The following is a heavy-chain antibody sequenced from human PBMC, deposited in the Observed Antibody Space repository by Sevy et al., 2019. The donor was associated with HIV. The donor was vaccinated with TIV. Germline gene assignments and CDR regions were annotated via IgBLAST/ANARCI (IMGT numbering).Heavy chain of an antibody. CDR2: IKSNTDGGTT. Sequence: GGSLRLSCAASGFTFSNAWMSWVRQAPGKGLEWVGRIKSNTDGGTTDYAAPVKGRFTISRDDSKNTLYLQMNSLKTEDTAVYYCTTVREVQRWLFGYWGQGTLVTVSS. V-gene: IGHV3-15*01. CDR1: GFTFSNAW. D-gene: IGHD5-18*01. CDR3: TTVREVQRWLFGY. J-gene: IGHJ4*02.